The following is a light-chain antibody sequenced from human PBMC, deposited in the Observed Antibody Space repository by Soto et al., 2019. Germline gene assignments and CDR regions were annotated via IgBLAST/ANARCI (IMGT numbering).Light chain of an antibody. CDR1: SSDVDSYNR. CDR3: SSYTSSSTLV. J-gene: IGLJ3*02. V-gene: IGLV2-18*02. CDR2: EVS. Sequence: QSVLTQPPSVSGSPGQSVTISCTGTSSDVDSYNRVSWYQQPPGTAPKLMIYEVSNRPSGVPDRFSGSKSGNTASLTISGLQAEDEADYYRSSYTSSSTLVFGGGTKVTVL.